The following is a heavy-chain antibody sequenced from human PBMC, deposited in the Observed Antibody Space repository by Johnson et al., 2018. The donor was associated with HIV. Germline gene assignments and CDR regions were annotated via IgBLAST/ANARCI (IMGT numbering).Heavy chain of an antibody. D-gene: IGHD3-22*01. V-gene: IGHV3-66*01. J-gene: IGHJ3*02. CDR3: ARDPWALYYYHSSGHDGVYAFDI. CDR2: IYRGDRA. CDR1: ALTFNKAW. Sequence: VQLVESGGGLVQPGGSLRLSCAASALTFNKAWMSWVRQAPGKGLEWVSVIYRGDRAYYADSVKGRFMISRDSSKNTLYLQMNRLTADDTAVYYCARDPWALYYYHSSGHDGVYAFDIWGQGTMVTVSS.